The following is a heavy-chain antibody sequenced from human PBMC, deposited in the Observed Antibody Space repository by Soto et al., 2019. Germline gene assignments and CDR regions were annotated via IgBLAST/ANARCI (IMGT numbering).Heavy chain of an antibody. CDR2: IYHSGST. V-gene: IGHV4-30-2*01. CDR3: ARSYYGDYVDY. J-gene: IGHJ4*02. Sequence: SETLSLTCAVSGGSISSGGHSWSWIRQPPGKGLEWIGYIYHSGSTYYDPSLKSRVTISVDRSKNQFSLKLSSVTAADTAVYYCARSYYGDYVDYWGQGTLVTVSS. D-gene: IGHD4-17*01. CDR1: GGSISSGGHS.